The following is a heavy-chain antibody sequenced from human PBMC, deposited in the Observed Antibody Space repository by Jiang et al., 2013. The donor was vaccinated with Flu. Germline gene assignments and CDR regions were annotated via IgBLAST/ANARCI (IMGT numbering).Heavy chain of an antibody. D-gene: IGHD6-13*01. Sequence: SGFTFSSYAMSWVRQAPGKGLEWVSAISGSGGSTYYADSVKGRFTISRDNSKNTLYLQMNSLRAEDTAVYYCPKASSSWDYFDYWGQGTLVTVSS. V-gene: IGHV3-23*01. J-gene: IGHJ4*02. CDR1: GFTFSSYA. CDR3: PKASSSWDYFDY. CDR2: ISGSGGST.